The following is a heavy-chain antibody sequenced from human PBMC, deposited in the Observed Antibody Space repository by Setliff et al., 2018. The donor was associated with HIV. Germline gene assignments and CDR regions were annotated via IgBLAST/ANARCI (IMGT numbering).Heavy chain of an antibody. V-gene: IGHV4-39*07. CDR2: IHLSDT. J-gene: IGHJ4*02. D-gene: IGHD3-16*02. Sequence: SETLSLTCSVSGGSMRSNIYYWGWIRLSPTKGLEWIGSIHLSDTYYNPSLKSRVTISVDTSKDQFSLKLTSLTAADTAVYYRARSSIAGFDYWGQGKLVTVSS. CDR1: GGSMRSNIYY. CDR3: ARSSIAGFDY.